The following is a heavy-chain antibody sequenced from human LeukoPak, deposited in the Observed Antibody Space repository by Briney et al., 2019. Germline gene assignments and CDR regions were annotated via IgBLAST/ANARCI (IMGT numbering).Heavy chain of an antibody. D-gene: IGHD3-10*01. Sequence: GESLKISFKGSGXSFTIYCIGWVRQMPGKGMEWMGIIYPGDSDTRYSPSFQGQVTISADKSISTAYLQWSSLKASDTAMYYCARWYGPGRGDYWGQGTLVTVSS. J-gene: IGHJ4*02. CDR2: IYPGDSDT. CDR1: GXSFTIYC. CDR3: ARWYGPGRGDY. V-gene: IGHV5-51*01.